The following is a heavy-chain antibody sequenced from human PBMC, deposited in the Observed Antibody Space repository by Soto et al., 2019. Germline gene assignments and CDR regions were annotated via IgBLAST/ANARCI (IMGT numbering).Heavy chain of an antibody. V-gene: IGHV3-66*01. D-gene: IGHD6-19*01. CDR3: AREQWYYMDV. CDR2: IYSGGST. J-gene: IGHJ6*03. CDR1: EFTVSSYY. Sequence: EVQLVESGGGLVQPGGSLRLSCAASEFTVSSYYMNWVRQAPGKGLEWVSVIYSGGSTYYSESAKGRFTISRGISRNIVYRQMNSLRSEETAVYYCAREQWYYMDVWGKGTTVNVSS.